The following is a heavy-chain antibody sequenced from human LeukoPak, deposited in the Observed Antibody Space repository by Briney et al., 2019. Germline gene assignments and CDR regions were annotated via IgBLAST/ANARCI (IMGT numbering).Heavy chain of an antibody. CDR2: ISDSGDAT. CDR3: AKERGHSKPFDY. CDR1: GFIFSYYG. V-gene: IGHV3-23*01. D-gene: IGHD4-23*01. Sequence: GVSLGLSCEVSGFIFSYYGMNWVRQAPGKGLEWVSAISDSGDATYYADSVKGRFTISRDNSKSTLYLQMNNLRAEDTALYYCAKERGHSKPFDYWGQGTLVTVSS. J-gene: IGHJ4*02.